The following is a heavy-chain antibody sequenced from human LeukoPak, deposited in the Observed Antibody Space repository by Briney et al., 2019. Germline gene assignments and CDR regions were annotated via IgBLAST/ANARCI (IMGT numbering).Heavy chain of an antibody. CDR1: GFTFDDYA. V-gene: IGHV3-9*01. CDR3: AKGSGYDSSGYHDY. CDR2: ISWNSGSI. J-gene: IGHJ4*02. D-gene: IGHD3-22*01. Sequence: GRSLRLSCAASGFTFDDYAMHWVRQAPGKGLEWVSGISWNSGSIGYADSVKGRFTISRDNAKNSLYLQMNSLRAEDTALYYCAKGSGYDSSGYHDYRGQGTLVTVSS.